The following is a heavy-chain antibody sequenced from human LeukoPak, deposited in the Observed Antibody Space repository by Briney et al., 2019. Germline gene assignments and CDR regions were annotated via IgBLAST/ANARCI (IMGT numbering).Heavy chain of an antibody. V-gene: IGHV3-48*03. CDR1: GFTFSSFE. CDR2: ISGGGETV. CDR3: ARVSRATALTPPELDY. Sequence: GESLKISCAASGFTFSSFEMNWVRQAPGKGLEWVSYISGGGETVYYTDSVKGRFIISRDNAKNSLYLQMNSLRAEDTALYYCARVSRATALTPPELDYWGQGTLVTVSS. D-gene: IGHD4-23*01. J-gene: IGHJ4*02.